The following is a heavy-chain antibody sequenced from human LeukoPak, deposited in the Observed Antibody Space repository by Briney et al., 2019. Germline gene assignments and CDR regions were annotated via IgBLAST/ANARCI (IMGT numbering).Heavy chain of an antibody. CDR1: GYTFTGYY. Sequence: ASVKVSCKASGYTFTGYYMHWVRQAPGQGLEWMGWINPNSGGTNYAQKFQGRVTMTRDTSISTAYMELSRLRSDDTAVYYCARGRRILLGDTNAGDFFDYWGQGSLVTVSS. D-gene: IGHD1-26*01. V-gene: IGHV1-2*02. CDR3: ARGRRILLGDTNAGDFFDY. CDR2: INPNSGGT. J-gene: IGHJ4*02.